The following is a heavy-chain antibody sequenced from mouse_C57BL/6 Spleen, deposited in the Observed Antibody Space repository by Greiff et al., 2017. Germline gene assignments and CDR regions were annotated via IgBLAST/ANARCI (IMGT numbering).Heavy chain of an antibody. CDR3: ARGEYDYTWFAY. D-gene: IGHD2-4*01. J-gene: IGHJ3*01. V-gene: IGHV5-17*01. CDR2: ISSGSSTI. CDR1: GFTFSDYG. Sequence: EVQLVESGGGLVKPGGSLKLSCAASGFTFSDYGMHWVRQAPEKGLEWVAYISSGSSTIYYADTVKGRFTISRDNAKNTLFLQMTSLRSEDTAMYYCARGEYDYTWFAYWGQGTLVTVSA.